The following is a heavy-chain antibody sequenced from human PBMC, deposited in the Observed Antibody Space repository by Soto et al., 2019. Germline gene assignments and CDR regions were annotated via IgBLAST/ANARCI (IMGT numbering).Heavy chain of an antibody. D-gene: IGHD6-19*01. CDR3: ASTAHSSGWYSGGFDY. CDR1: VGSTRRYN. CDR2: IYYSGST. Sequence: SDTLSLTCTIPVGSTRRYNRSWIRQRPGKGLEWIGYIYYSGSTNYHPSLKSRVTISVDTSKNQFSLKLSSVTAADTAVYYCASTAHSSGWYSGGFDYWGQGTLVTVS. J-gene: IGHJ4*02. V-gene: IGHV4-59*07.